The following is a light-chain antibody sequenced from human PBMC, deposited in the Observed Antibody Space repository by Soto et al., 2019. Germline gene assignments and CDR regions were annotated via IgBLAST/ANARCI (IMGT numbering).Light chain of an antibody. V-gene: IGKV1-8*01. Sequence: AIRMTQSPSSFSASTGDRVTITCRASQGISSYLAWYQQKPGKAPKLLIYAASTLQSGVPSRFSGSGSGTDFTLTISCLQSEDFATYYCHQYYIYPPTFGHGTKVDIK. CDR3: HQYYIYPPT. CDR1: QGISSY. J-gene: IGKJ1*01. CDR2: AAS.